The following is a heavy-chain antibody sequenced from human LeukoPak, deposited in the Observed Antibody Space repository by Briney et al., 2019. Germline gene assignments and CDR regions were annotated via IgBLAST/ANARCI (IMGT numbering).Heavy chain of an antibody. CDR1: GFTFSNYN. Sequence: GESLRLSCVGFGFTFSNYNLNWVRQAPGKGLEWVSSISRSGGSTYYAESVRGRLTISRDNAESSVYLHVNSLRVEDTAIYYCVRGDKRDYGGQGPLVTVAP. J-gene: IGHJ4*01. D-gene: IGHD5-24*01. CDR2: ISRSGGST. V-gene: IGHV3-21*01. CDR3: VRGDKRDY.